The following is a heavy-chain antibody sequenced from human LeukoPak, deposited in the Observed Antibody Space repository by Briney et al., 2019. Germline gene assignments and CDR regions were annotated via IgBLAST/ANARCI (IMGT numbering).Heavy chain of an antibody. J-gene: IGHJ5*02. CDR2: ISGSGGST. V-gene: IGHV3-23*01. CDR3: ARDKGDYGDPEGFDP. Sequence: PGGSLRLSCAASGFTFSSYAMSWVRQAPGKGLEWVSAISGSGGSTYYADSVKGRFTISRDKSKNTLYLQMNSLRAEDTAVYYCARDKGDYGDPEGFDPWGQGTLVTVSS. CDR1: GFTFSSYA. D-gene: IGHD4-17*01.